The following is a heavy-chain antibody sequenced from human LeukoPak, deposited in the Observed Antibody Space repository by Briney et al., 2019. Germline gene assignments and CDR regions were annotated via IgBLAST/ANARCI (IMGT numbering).Heavy chain of an antibody. V-gene: IGHV3-23*01. Sequence: GSLSPSFAASGFPFTSYSMNWVRRAPGKGLEWASTISGGGGSTYYADSVKGRFTISRDNSKNTLYLQVNSLRAEDTAVYYCAKGGKWDVTPFDYWGQGTLVTVSS. J-gene: IGHJ4*02. CDR2: ISGGGGST. CDR3: AKGGKWDVTPFDY. D-gene: IGHD1-26*01. CDR1: GFPFTSYS.